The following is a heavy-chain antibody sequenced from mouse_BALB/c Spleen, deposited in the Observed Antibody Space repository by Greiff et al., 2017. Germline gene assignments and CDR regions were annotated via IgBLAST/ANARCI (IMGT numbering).Heavy chain of an antibody. CDR1: GFTFSSYA. CDR3: ARVLSTATFDY. V-gene: IGHV5-6-5*01. D-gene: IGHD1-2*01. Sequence: EVMLVESGGGLVKPGGSLKLSCAASGFTFSSYAMSWVRQTPEKRLEWVASISSGGSTYYPDSVKGRFTISRDNARNILYLQMSSLRSEDTAMYYCARVLSTATFDYWGQGTTLTVSS. J-gene: IGHJ2*01. CDR2: ISSGGST.